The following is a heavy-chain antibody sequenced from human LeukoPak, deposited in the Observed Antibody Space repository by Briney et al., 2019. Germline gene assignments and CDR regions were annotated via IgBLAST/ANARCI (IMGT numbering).Heavy chain of an antibody. V-gene: IGHV1-18*01. CDR1: GYTFTTYG. CDR2: ISSYNGNT. Sequence: APVKVSCKASGYTFTTYGISWVRQAPGQGREGMGWISSYNGNTNYAQKLQGRVTMTTDTSTKTAYMELRSLRSDDTAVYYCASGYCSGGSCYGLLDYWGQGTLVIVSS. J-gene: IGHJ4*02. D-gene: IGHD2-15*01. CDR3: ASGYCSGGSCYGLLDY.